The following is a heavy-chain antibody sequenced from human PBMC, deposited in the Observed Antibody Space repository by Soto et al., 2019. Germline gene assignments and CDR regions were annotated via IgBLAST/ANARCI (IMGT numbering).Heavy chain of an antibody. Sequence: SATLSLTCTVSGGSISSYYWSWIRQPPGKGLEWIGYIYYSGSTNYNPSLKSRVTISVDTSKNQFSLKLSSVTAAYTAVYYCARRYCSSTSCYAFDYWGQGTLVTVSS. D-gene: IGHD2-2*01. J-gene: IGHJ4*02. CDR3: ARRYCSSTSCYAFDY. CDR2: IYYSGST. V-gene: IGHV4-59*08. CDR1: GGSISSYY.